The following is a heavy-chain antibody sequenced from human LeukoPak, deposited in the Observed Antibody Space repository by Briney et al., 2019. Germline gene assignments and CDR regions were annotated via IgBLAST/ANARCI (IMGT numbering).Heavy chain of an antibody. J-gene: IGHJ3*02. V-gene: IGHV1-46*01. CDR2: INPSGGST. CDR1: GYTFTSYY. Sequence: GASEKVSCKASGYTFTSYYMHWVRQAPGQGLEWMGIINPSGGSTNYAQKFQGRVTMTRDMSTSTVYMELSSLRSEDTAVYYCARVTLIRGVRYAFDMWGQGTMVTVSS. D-gene: IGHD3-10*01. CDR3: ARVTLIRGVRYAFDM.